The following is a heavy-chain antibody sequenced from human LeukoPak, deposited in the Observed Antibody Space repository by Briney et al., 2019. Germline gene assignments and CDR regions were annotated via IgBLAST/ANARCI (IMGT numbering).Heavy chain of an antibody. D-gene: IGHD6-13*01. CDR2: IIPIFGTA. V-gene: IGHV1-69*01. Sequence: ASVKASCKASGGTFSSYAISWVRQAPGQGLEWMGGIIPIFGTANYAQKFQGRVTITADESTSTAYMELSSLRSEDTAVYYCASPIPGIAAAGDYGMDVWGQGTTVTVSS. CDR1: GGTFSSYA. J-gene: IGHJ6*02. CDR3: ASPIPGIAAAGDYGMDV.